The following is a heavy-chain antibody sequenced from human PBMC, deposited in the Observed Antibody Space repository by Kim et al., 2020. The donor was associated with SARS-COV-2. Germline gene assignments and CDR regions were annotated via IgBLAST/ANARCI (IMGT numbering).Heavy chain of an antibody. CDR3: ARDPYVVVTAPYGMDV. V-gene: IGHV3-33*01. J-gene: IGHJ6*02. Sequence: SLRLSCAASGFTFSSYGMHWVRQAPGTGLEWVAVIWYDGSNKYYADSVKGRFTISRDNSKNTLYLQMNSLRAEDTAVYYCARDPYVVVTAPYGMDVWGQGTTVTVSS. CDR2: IWYDGSNK. CDR1: GFTFSSYG. D-gene: IGHD2-21*02.